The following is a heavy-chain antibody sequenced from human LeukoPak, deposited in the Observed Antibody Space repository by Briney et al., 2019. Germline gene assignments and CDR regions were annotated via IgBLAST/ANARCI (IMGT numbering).Heavy chain of an antibody. CDR1: GYTFTSYD. Sequence: ASVKVSCKASGYTFTSYDINWVRQATGQGLEWMGWMNPNSGNTGYAQKFQGKVTITRDTSISTAYMELSRLRSDDTAVYYCARHYYDSSGYWGWGQGTLVTVSS. CDR2: MNPNSGNT. J-gene: IGHJ4*02. D-gene: IGHD3-22*01. CDR3: ARHYYDSSGYWG. V-gene: IGHV1-8*03.